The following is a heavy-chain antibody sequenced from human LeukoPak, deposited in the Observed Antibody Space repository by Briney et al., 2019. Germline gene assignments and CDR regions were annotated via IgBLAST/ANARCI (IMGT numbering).Heavy chain of an antibody. CDR3: ANRIAADGYFDY. CDR2: ISYDGSNK. V-gene: IGHV3-30*18. Sequence: PGGSLRLSCAASGFTFSTYGMHWVRQAPGKGLVWVAVISYDGSNKYYADSVKGRFTISRDNSKNTLYLQMNSLRAEDTAVYYCANRIAADGYFDYWGQGTLVTVSS. D-gene: IGHD6-13*01. J-gene: IGHJ4*02. CDR1: GFTFSTYG.